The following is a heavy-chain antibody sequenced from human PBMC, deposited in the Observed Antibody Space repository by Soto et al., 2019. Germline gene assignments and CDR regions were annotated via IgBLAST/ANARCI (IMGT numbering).Heavy chain of an antibody. J-gene: IGHJ6*02. Sequence: EVQLLESGGGLVQPGGSLRLSCAASGFTCSSYAMSWVRQAPGKGLEWLSAISGSGGSTYYADSVKGRFSISRDNSKNTLYLQMNILRAENPAVYYCAKVFFYAPPLPCYCYGMDVWGQGTTVTVSS. CDR3: AKVFFYAPPLPCYCYGMDV. D-gene: IGHD3-16*01. CDR1: GFTCSSYA. V-gene: IGHV3-23*01. CDR2: ISGSGGST.